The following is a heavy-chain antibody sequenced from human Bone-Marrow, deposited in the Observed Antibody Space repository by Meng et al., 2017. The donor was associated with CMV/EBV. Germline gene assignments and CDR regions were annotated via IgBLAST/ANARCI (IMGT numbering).Heavy chain of an antibody. Sequence: SETLSLTCTVSGGSVSSGSYYWSWIRQPPGKGLEWIGYIYYSGSTNYNPSLKSRVTISVDTSKNQFSLKLSSVTAADTAVYYCARDYYGSGSYFWFDPWGQGTLVTFSS. V-gene: IGHV4-61*01. CDR1: GGSVSSGSYY. CDR2: IYYSGST. J-gene: IGHJ5*02. CDR3: ARDYYGSGSYFWFDP. D-gene: IGHD3-10*01.